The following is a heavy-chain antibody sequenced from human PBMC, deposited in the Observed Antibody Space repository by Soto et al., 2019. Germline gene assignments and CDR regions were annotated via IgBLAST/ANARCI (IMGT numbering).Heavy chain of an antibody. V-gene: IGHV3-23*01. CDR3: ARVAAYDSSGYYYAPPPYGMAV. J-gene: IGHJ6*02. Sequence: GGSLRLSCAASGFTFSSYAMSWVRQAPGKGLEWVSSIRGSGDSTQYADSVKGRFTISRDNSKNTLYLQMNSLRSEDTAVYYCARVAAYDSSGYYYAPPPYGMAVWGQGTTVTVSS. CDR2: IRGSGDST. CDR1: GFTFSSYA. D-gene: IGHD3-22*01.